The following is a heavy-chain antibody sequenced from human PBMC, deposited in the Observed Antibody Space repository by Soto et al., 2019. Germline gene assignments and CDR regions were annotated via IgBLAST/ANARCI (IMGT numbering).Heavy chain of an antibody. D-gene: IGHD2-2*01. Sequence: EVQLVESGGGLVKPGVSLRLSCAASGFTFTNAWMNWVRQAPGKGLEWVGRIKSKTDGGTADYAAPVKGRFTISRDDSGTTLYLQMNSLKAEDTAVYYCTRGGVPAAAKGYYYYAMDVWGQGTRVSVSS. J-gene: IGHJ6*02. V-gene: IGHV3-15*07. CDR3: TRGGVPAAAKGYYYYAMDV. CDR1: GFTFTNAW. CDR2: IKSKTDGGTA.